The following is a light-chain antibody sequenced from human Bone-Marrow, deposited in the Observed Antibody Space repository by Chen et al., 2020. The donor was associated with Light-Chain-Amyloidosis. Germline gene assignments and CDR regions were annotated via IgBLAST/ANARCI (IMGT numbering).Light chain of an antibody. J-gene: IGKJ2*01. V-gene: IGKV3-15*01. CDR2: GAS. CDR1: RTVGIN. CDR3: QQYDVWPPYT. Sequence: EVVMTQSPATLSVSPGETATLSCRASRTVGINLAWYQQKPGQAPRLLINGASAMVTGVPARFSGSGSGTDFTLTITGLQSEDFAVYYCQQYDVWPPYTFGQGTQLEIK.